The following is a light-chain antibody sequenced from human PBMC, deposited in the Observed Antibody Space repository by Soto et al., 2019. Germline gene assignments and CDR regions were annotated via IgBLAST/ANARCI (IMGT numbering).Light chain of an antibody. Sequence: DIQMTQSPSSLSASVGDRVTITCRASQSIGSYLNWYQQKPGKAPKLLIYAASILQSGVPKQFTRSGDAINSAVMIISFRPLDFANYDSQESDSSTWSFGQGTEVEIK. V-gene: IGKV1-39*01. CDR2: AAS. CDR1: QSIGSY. J-gene: IGKJ1*01. CDR3: QESDSSTWS.